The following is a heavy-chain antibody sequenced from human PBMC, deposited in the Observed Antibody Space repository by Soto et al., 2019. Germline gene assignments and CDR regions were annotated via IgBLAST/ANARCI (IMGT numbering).Heavy chain of an antibody. CDR2: ISGSGGST. CDR1: GFTFSSYA. Sequence: VGSLSLSCAASGFTFSSYAMSWVRQAPGKGLEWVSAISGSGGSTYYADSVEGRFTISRDNSKNTLYLQMNSLRAEDTAVYYCAKDYYGSGAINWFDPWGQGTLVTVSS. V-gene: IGHV3-23*01. D-gene: IGHD3-10*01. J-gene: IGHJ5*02. CDR3: AKDYYGSGAINWFDP.